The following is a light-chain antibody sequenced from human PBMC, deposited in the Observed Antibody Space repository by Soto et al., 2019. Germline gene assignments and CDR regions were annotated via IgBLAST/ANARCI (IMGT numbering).Light chain of an antibody. CDR2: GAS. CDR1: QSVSNN. J-gene: IGKJ1*01. V-gene: IGKV3D-15*01. Sequence: EIVLTQSPGTLSLSPGERATLSCRASQSVSNNYLAWYQQKPGQAPRLLIYGASNRATGIPDRFSGSGSGTEFTLTINSLQSEDFAVYYCQKYNNWPRTFGQGTKVDIK. CDR3: QKYNNWPRT.